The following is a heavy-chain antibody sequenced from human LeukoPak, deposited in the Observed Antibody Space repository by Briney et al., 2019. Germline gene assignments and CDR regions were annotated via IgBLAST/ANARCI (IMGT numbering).Heavy chain of an antibody. J-gene: IGHJ6*02. CDR1: GFTFSSYA. V-gene: IGHV3-23*01. CDR3: AKSPLAYCGGDCPPYYYYGMDV. CDR2: ISGSGGST. D-gene: IGHD2-21*02. Sequence: GGSLRLSCAASGFTFSSYAMSWVRQAPGKGLEWVSAISGSGGSTYYADSVKGRFTISRDNSKNTLYLQMNSLRAEDTAVYYCAKSPLAYCGGDCPPYYYYGMDVWGQGTTVTVSS.